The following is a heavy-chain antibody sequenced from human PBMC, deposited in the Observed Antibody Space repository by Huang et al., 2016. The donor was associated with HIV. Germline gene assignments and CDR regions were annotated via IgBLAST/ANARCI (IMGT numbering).Heavy chain of an antibody. CDR3: AKDLTYTFGRHFDY. CDR1: GFTFGSFG. J-gene: IGHJ4*02. D-gene: IGHD3-3*01. CDR2: IRYDGNNN. V-gene: IGHV3-30*02. Sequence: QVQLVESGGGVVQPGGSLRLSCTASGFTFGSFGMHWVRKAPGKGLEWVAFIRYDGNNNYYADAVRGRFTISRDNSKDTLYLQMNRLRPDDSAVYYCAKDLTYTFGRHFDYWGRGTLVTVSS.